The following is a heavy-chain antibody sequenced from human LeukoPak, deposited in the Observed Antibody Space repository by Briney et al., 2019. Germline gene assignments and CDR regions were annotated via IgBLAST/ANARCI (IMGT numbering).Heavy chain of an antibody. V-gene: IGHV1-18*01. CDR1: GYTFTSYG. D-gene: IGHD6-13*01. CDR3: ASGGGTYSSSWYRWQIDY. Sequence: ASVKVSCKASGYTFTSYGICWVRQAPGQGLEWMGWICAYNGNTNYAQKLQGRVTMTTDTSTSTAYMELRSLRSDDTAVYCCASGGGTYSSSWYRWQIDYWGQGTLVTVSS. CDR2: ICAYNGNT. J-gene: IGHJ4*02.